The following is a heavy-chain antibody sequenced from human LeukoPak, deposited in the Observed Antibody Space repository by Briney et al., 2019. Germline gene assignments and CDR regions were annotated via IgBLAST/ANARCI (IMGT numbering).Heavy chain of an antibody. V-gene: IGHV4-4*07. J-gene: IGHJ5*02. CDR3: ARVSRSGNYYGSGSYLNWFDP. CDR2: IYTSGST. D-gene: IGHD3-10*01. Sequence: SETLSLTCTVSGGSISSYYWSWIRQPAGKGLEWIGRIYTSGSTNYNPSLKSRVTMSADTSKNQFSLKLSSVTAADTAVYYCARVSRSGNYYGSGSYLNWFDPWGQGTLVTVSS. CDR1: GGSISSYY.